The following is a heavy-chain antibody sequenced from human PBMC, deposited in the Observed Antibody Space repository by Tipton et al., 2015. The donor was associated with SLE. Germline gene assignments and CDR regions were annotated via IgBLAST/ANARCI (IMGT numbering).Heavy chain of an antibody. V-gene: IGHV3-15*01. D-gene: IGHD4-17*01. CDR2: IKSKTDGGTT. CDR3: TIPDYGDYHKRGGFDY. J-gene: IGHJ4*02. CDR1: GFTFSNAW. Sequence: SLRLSCAASGFTFSNAWMSWVRQAPGKGLEWVGRIKSKTDGGTTDYAAPVKGRFTISRDDSKNTLYLQMNSLKTEDTAVYYCTIPDYGDYHKRGGFDYWGQGTLVTVSS.